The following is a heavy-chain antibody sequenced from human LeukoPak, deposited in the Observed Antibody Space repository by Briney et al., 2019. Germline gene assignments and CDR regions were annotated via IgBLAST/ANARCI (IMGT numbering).Heavy chain of an antibody. CDR2: IYSAGNT. CDR1: GFTVSSNY. Sequence: GGSLRLSCAASGFTVSSNYMSWVRQAPGKGLEGVSVIYSAGNTYYADSVKGRFSISRDNSKNTLYLQMNSLRAEDTAVYYCARWVTPMGYYYGMDVWGQGTTVTVSS. J-gene: IGHJ6*02. V-gene: IGHV3-66*01. CDR3: ARWVTPMGYYYGMDV. D-gene: IGHD2-21*02.